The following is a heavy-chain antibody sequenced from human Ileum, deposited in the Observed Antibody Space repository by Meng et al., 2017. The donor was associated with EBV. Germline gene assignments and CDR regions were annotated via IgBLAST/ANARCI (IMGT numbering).Heavy chain of an antibody. D-gene: IGHD4-17*01. V-gene: IGHV4-39*01. CDR3: AMGPDYAKTGY. J-gene: IGHJ4*02. CDR1: GGSISSSNYC. CDR2: ICYTDYT. Sequence: QLLLQVSGPGLVTPSEPLSLTWSVSGGSISSSNYCWGWIRQPPGKGLEWIQSICYTDYTYYNPSLKSRVTISADKSKNQFSLRLNSLTAADTAVYYCAMGPDYAKTGYWGQGTLVTVSS.